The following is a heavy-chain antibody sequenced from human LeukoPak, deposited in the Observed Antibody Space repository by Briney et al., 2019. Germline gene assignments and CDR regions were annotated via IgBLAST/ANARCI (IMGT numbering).Heavy chain of an antibody. Sequence: GASVKVSCKASGYTFTSYGISWVRQAPGQGLEWMGWISAYNGNANYAQKLQGRVTMTTDTSTSTAYMELRSLRSDDTAVYYCARDTRGIAVAGTPDYWGQGTLVTVSS. CDR1: GYTFTSYG. D-gene: IGHD6-19*01. CDR3: ARDTRGIAVAGTPDY. J-gene: IGHJ4*02. V-gene: IGHV1-18*01. CDR2: ISAYNGNA.